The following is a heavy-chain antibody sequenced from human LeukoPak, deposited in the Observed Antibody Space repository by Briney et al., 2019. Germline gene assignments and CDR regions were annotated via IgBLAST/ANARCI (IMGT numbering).Heavy chain of an antibody. J-gene: IGHJ4*02. CDR2: ISTYSGNT. CDR1: GYTFTSYA. CDR3: ARGGSRVVTYGNFDY. Sequence: ASVKVSCKPSGYTFTSYALSWVRQAPGQGLEWMGWISTYSGNTNYAQKLQGRITMTIETSTSTAYMELRSLRSDDTAVYYCARGGSRVVTYGNFDYWGQGTLVTVSS. D-gene: IGHD2-21*02. V-gene: IGHV1-18*01.